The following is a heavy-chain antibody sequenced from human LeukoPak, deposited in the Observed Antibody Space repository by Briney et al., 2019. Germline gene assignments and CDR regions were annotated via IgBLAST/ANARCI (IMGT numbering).Heavy chain of an antibody. D-gene: IGHD5-18*01. V-gene: IGHV2-5*02. CDR3: AQKDADTTMVPHY. CDR2: VYWDDAK. J-gene: IGHJ4*02. CDR1: GVSLRSPGVG. Sequence: SGPTLVNPTQNLTLTCTCSGVSLRSPGVGVGWIRQPTGKALEWLALVYWDDAKRYSPSLRSRLTITKDSTQKQVVLTMTKMDPVDTATYYCAQKDADTTMVPHYWGQGILVTVSS.